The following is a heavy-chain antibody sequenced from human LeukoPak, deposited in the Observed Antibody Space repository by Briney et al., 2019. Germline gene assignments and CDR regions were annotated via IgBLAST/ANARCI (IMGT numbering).Heavy chain of an antibody. J-gene: IGHJ4*02. V-gene: IGHV3-21*01. CDR2: ISSSSSYI. CDR3: ARGIAAAEYDFDY. D-gene: IGHD6-13*01. CDR1: GFTFSSYS. Sequence: GGSLRLSCAASGFTFSSYSMNWVRQAPGKGPEWVSSISSSSSYIYYADSVKGRFTISRDNAKNSLYLQMNSLRAEDTAVYYCARGIAAAEYDFDYWGQGTLVTVSS.